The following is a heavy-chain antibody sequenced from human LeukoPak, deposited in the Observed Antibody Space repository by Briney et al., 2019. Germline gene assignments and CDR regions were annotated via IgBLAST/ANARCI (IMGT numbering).Heavy chain of an antibody. CDR2: ISGSSTTI. J-gene: IGHJ4*02. V-gene: IGHV3-48*04. CDR1: GFTFSSYS. D-gene: IGHD6-13*01. CDR3: ARDQGNSWTYFDY. Sequence: GGSLRLSCAASGFTFSSYSMNWVRQAPGDGLEWVSYISGSSTTIYYADSVKGRFTISRDNAKNSLYLQMDSLRAEDTAVYYCARDQGNSWTYFDYWGQGTLVTVSS.